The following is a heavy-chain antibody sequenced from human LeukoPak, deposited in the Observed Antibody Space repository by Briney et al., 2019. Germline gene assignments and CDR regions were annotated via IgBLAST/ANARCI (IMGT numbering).Heavy chain of an antibody. V-gene: IGHV3-23*01. CDR3: AKVHRIAVAVFDY. J-gene: IGHJ4*02. Sequence: GGSLRLSCAASGFTFSSYAMHWVRQAPGKGLEWVSAISGSGGSTYYADSVKGRFTISRDNSKNTLYLQMNSLRAEDTAVYYCAKVHRIAVAVFDYWGQGTLVTVSS. CDR2: ISGSGGST. CDR1: GFTFSSYA. D-gene: IGHD6-19*01.